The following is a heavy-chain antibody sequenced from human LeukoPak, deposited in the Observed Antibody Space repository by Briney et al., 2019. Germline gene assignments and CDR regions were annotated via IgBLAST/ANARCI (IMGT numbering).Heavy chain of an antibody. D-gene: IGHD3-10*01. CDR2: IYTDGRT. J-gene: IGHJ4*02. CDR1: GFTVTSNY. Sequence: GGSLRLSCAASGFTVTSNYVSWVRQTPGQGRLEWVSVIYTDGRTFYTGSVMGRFTISRDNSKNTLYLQMNSLRAEDTAVYYCARGQIYGTGSYFFDHWGQGTLVTVSS. CDR3: ARGQIYGTGSYFFDH. V-gene: IGHV3-66*01.